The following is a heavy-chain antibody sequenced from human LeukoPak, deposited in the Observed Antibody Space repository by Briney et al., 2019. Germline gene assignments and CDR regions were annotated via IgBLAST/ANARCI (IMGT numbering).Heavy chain of an antibody. D-gene: IGHD5-12*01. Sequence: SVKVSCKASGGTFISYAISWVRQAPGQGLEWMGGIIPIFGTANYAQKFQGRVTITTDESTSTAYMELSSLRSEDTAVYYCARGVRLYYYYYMDVWGKGTTVTVSS. V-gene: IGHV1-69*05. CDR2: IIPIFGTA. CDR1: GGTFISYA. CDR3: ARGVRLYYYYYMDV. J-gene: IGHJ6*03.